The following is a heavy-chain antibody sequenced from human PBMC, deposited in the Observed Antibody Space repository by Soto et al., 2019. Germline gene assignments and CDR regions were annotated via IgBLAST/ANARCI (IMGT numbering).Heavy chain of an antibody. V-gene: IGHV3-11*01. Sequence: PVGSLRLSCAASGFPFSDYYMSWIRQAPGKGLEWVSYISSSGSTIYYADSVKGRFTISRDNAKNSLYLQMNSLRAEDTAVYYCARDQSGGLGIAAPGDGLDAWGQGTTVTVSS. CDR2: ISSSGSTI. D-gene: IGHD6-13*01. J-gene: IGHJ6*02. CDR1: GFPFSDYY. CDR3: ARDQSGGLGIAAPGDGLDA.